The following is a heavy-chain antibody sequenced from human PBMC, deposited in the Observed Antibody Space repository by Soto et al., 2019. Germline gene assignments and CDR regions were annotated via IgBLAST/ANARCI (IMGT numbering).Heavy chain of an antibody. J-gene: IGHJ6*02. D-gene: IGHD3-3*01. CDR2: IYYSGNT. CDR3: ARHTTIFAGMDV. V-gene: IGHV4-61*01. CDR1: GGSVSSGSYY. Sequence: QVQLQESGPGLVKPSETLSLTCTVSGGSVSSGSYYWSWIRQPPGKGLEWIGYIYYSGNTNSNPSLKSRVTISVDTSKNQFSLKLSPVTAADTAVYYCARHTTIFAGMDVWGQGTTVTVSS.